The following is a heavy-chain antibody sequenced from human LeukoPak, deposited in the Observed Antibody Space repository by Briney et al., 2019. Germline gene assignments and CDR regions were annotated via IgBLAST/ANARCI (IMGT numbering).Heavy chain of an antibody. CDR2: IYPGDSDT. CDR1: GSRFTSYW. CDR3: ARLSYYDTSGYYGFDY. D-gene: IGHD3-22*01. J-gene: IGHJ4*02. V-gene: IGHV5-51*01. Sequence: GESLKISCKGSGSRFTSYWIGWVRQMPGKGLEWMGIIYPGDSDTRSSPSFQGQVTISADKSISTAYLQWSSLQASDTAIYYCARLSYYDTSGYYGFDYWGQGTLVTVSS.